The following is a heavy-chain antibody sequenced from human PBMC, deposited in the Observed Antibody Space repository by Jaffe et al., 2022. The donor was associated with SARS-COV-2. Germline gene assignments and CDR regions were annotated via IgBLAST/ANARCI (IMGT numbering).Heavy chain of an antibody. CDR2: ISWDGGST. CDR1: GFTFDDYT. D-gene: IGHD3-3*01. Sequence: EVQLVESGGVVVQPGGSLRLSCAASGFTFDDYTMHWVRQAPGKGLEWVSLISWDGGSTYYADSVKGRFTISRDNSKNSLYLQMNSLRTEDTALYYCAKDIRWRDFYYYGMDVWGQGTTVTVSS. V-gene: IGHV3-43*01. CDR3: AKDIRWRDFYYYGMDV. J-gene: IGHJ6*02.